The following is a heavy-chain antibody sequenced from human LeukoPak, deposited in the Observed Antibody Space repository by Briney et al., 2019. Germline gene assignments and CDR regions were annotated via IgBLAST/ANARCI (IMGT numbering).Heavy chain of an antibody. CDR2: IYFSGNT. Sequence: SETLSLTCTVSGGSISGSVSYWGWIRQPPGKGLEWIGNIYFSGNTYYNPSLKSRVAISVDTSKNQFSLELSSVTASDTAVYYCARVGYSGTHWGQGTLVTVSS. D-gene: IGHD1-26*01. V-gene: IGHV4-39*01. CDR1: GGSISGSVSY. CDR3: ARVGYSGTH. J-gene: IGHJ4*02.